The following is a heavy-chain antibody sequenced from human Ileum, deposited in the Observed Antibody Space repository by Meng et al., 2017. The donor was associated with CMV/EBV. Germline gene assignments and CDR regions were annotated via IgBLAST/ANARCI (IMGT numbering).Heavy chain of an antibody. CDR3: VRNRAGGDYGDQT. CDR2: IHSSGSA. V-gene: IGHV4-61*02. J-gene: IGHJ5*02. D-gene: IGHD4/OR15-4a*01. CDR1: GASISIVCYY. Sequence: HVQLQESRPALVQPSQTPTLTCTVSGASISIVCYYWTWRRQPAGQGLEWIGRIHSSGSANYNPSLESRVTISKDTSKNQFSLKLTSVTAADTAIYYCVRNRAGGDYGDQTWGQGTLVTVSS.